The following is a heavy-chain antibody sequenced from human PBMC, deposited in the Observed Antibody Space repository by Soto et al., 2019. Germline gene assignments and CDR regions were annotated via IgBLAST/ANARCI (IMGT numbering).Heavy chain of an antibody. CDR1: GFTFSSYS. CDR2: ISSSSSYI. V-gene: IGHV3-21*01. Sequence: GGSLRLSCAASGFTFSSYSMNWVRQAPGKGLEWVSSISSSSSYIYYADSVKGRFTISRDNAKNSLYLQMNSLRAEDTAVYYCARDFRSYGEETSNFDYWGQGTLVTVSS. CDR3: ARDFRSYGEETSNFDY. D-gene: IGHD3-10*01. J-gene: IGHJ4*02.